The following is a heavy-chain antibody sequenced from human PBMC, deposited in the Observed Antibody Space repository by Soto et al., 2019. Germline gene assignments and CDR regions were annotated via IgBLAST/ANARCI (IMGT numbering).Heavy chain of an antibody. CDR1: GYPFTGYY. J-gene: IGHJ5*02. CDR2: INPNSGGT. D-gene: IGHD6-13*01. V-gene: IGHV1-2*04. CDR3: ARPYRSSWYDSGGRWFDP. Sequence: ASVKVSCKASGYPFTGYYMHWVRQAPVQGREWMGCINPNSGGTNYSQKFQGWVTRTRDTSISTAYMGRSSMRSDETAVEYWARPYRSSWYDSGGRWFDPWGQGTLVTVSS.